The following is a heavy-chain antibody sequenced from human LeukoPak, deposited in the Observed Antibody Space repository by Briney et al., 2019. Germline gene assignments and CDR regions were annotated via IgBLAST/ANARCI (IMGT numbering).Heavy chain of an antibody. CDR3: ARESYYYDSSGYYLRWFDP. V-gene: IGHV4-59*01. Sequence: SETLSLTCTVSGGSISGYYWSWIRQPPGKGPEWIGFIHYSGSTQYNPSLESRVTISVDTSKNQFSLTLSSVTAADTAVYYCARESYYYDSSGYYLRWFDPWGQGTLVTVSS. CDR2: IHYSGST. CDR1: GGSISGYY. D-gene: IGHD3-22*01. J-gene: IGHJ5*02.